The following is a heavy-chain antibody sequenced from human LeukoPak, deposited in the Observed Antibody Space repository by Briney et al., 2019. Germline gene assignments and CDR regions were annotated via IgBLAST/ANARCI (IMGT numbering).Heavy chain of an antibody. CDR2: IYSGGST. Sequence: GGSLRLSCAASGFTVSSNYMSWVRQAPGKGLKWVSVIYSGGSTYYADSVKGRFTISRDNSKDTLYLQMNSLRPEDSAVYYCARDRRSIAAADYYFDYWGQGTLVTVSS. V-gene: IGHV3-66*02. CDR3: ARDRRSIAAADYYFDY. J-gene: IGHJ4*02. D-gene: IGHD6-13*01. CDR1: GFTVSSNY.